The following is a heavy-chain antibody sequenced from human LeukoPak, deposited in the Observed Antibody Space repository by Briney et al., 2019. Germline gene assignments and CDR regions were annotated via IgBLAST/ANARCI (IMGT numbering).Heavy chain of an antibody. D-gene: IGHD6-6*01. J-gene: IGHJ4*02. CDR2: VYPGDSDI. V-gene: IGHV5-51*01. Sequence: GESLKISCKISGYTFSGYWIGWVRQIPGKGLEWMGSVYPGDSDIRYSPSFQGQVTISADKAISTAYLQWSSLKASDTAMYYCARLTIAARPIDYWGQGTLVTVSS. CDR1: GYTFSGYW. CDR3: ARLTIAARPIDY.